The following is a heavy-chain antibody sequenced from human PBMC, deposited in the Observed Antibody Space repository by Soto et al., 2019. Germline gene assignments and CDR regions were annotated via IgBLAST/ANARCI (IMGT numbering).Heavy chain of an antibody. CDR1: GGSISSYY. D-gene: IGHD4-17*01. CDR2: IYYSGST. V-gene: IGHV4-59*08. CDR3: ARQATVTTYPFDY. Sequence: QVQLQESGPGLVKPSETLSLTCTVSGGSISSYYWSWVRQPPGKGLEWIGYIYYSGSTNYNPSLKSRVTLSVDTSKNQFSLKLSSVTAADTAVYYCARQATVTTYPFDYWGQGTLVTVSS. J-gene: IGHJ4*02.